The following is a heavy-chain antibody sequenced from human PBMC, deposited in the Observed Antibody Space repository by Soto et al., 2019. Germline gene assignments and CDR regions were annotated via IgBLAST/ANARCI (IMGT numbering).Heavy chain of an antibody. J-gene: IGHJ4*02. D-gene: IGHD1-1*01. CDR3: ARRRLSTSEDYFDF. Sequence: AGGSLRLSCAASGFVFNEYTVTWVRQSPGKGLEWVSSISASGRYISYADSVKGRFTISRDNARNSLFLQMDGLRAEDTALYYCARRRLSTSEDYFDFWGQGTLVTVSS. V-gene: IGHV3-21*01. CDR2: ISASGRYI. CDR1: GFVFNEYT.